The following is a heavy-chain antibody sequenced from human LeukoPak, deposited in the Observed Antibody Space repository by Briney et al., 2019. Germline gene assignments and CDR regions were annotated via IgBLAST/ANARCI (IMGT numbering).Heavy chain of an antibody. J-gene: IGHJ4*02. D-gene: IGHD6-19*01. CDR3: AKRGSGWYLDY. V-gene: IGHV3-23*01. Sequence: GGSLRLSCAASGFTFSNYGMTWVRQAPGKGLEWVSVVSGGCSSTYYADSVKGRFIISRDNSENTLYFQMNSLRAEDTAIYYCAKRGSGWYLDYWGQGTLVTVSS. CDR2: VSGGCSST. CDR1: GFTFSNYG.